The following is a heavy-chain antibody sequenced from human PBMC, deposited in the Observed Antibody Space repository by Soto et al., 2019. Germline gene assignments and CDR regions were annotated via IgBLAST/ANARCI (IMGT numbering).Heavy chain of an antibody. Sequence: PXEALTLTCIVSSDSFTGGRYDWTWLRQPPGKGLEWIGYISYTGRTKYNPSLQSRVTISVDTSKNDFSLNLSSVTASDTAVYFCARGWGLLPYYVMIVWGTGTAGT. CDR1: SDSFTGGRYD. V-gene: IGHV4-61*03. D-gene: IGHD2-21*02. CDR3: ARGWGLLPYYVMIV. CDR2: ISYTGRT. J-gene: IGHJ6*04.